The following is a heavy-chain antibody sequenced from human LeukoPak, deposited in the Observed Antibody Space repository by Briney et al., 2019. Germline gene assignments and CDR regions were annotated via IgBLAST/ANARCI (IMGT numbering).Heavy chain of an antibody. D-gene: IGHD2-15*01. J-gene: IGHJ4*02. CDR3: ASPSYPRYCSGGSCYPGRLDY. CDR2: ISSSGSTI. Sequence: PGGSLRLSCAASGFTFGDYYMSWIRQAPGKGLEWVSYISSSGSTIYYADSVKGRFTISRDNAKNSLYLQMNSLRAEDTAVYYCASPSYPRYCSGGSCYPGRLDYWGQGTLVTVSS. CDR1: GFTFGDYY. V-gene: IGHV3-11*01.